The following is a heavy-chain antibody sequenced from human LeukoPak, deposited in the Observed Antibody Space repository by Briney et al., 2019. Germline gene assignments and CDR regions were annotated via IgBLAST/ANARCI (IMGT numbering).Heavy chain of an antibody. Sequence: GGSLRLSCAASGFTFSNYWMDWVRQAPGKRLVWVSRVNSDGTTTTYADSVKGRFTISRDNAKNTVYLQMNSLRAEDTAVYYCARDNYYESSGYVPPLDCWGQGTLVTVSS. V-gene: IGHV3-74*01. J-gene: IGHJ4*02. CDR2: VNSDGTTT. CDR3: ARDNYYESSGYVPPLDC. CDR1: GFTFSNYW. D-gene: IGHD3-22*01.